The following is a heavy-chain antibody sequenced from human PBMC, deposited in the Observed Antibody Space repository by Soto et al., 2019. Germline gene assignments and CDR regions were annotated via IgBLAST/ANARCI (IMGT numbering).Heavy chain of an antibody. Sequence: GGSLRLFCAASGFSFSSYTMNWVRQAPGKGLQCVSSFTNRGTTTSSADAEKARFTISRDNDKNSLYVQMNNLRAEDTAICFFARAHEVAWFDSWGLGTLVT. CDR3: ARAHEVAWFDS. CDR2: FTNRGTTT. V-gene: IGHV3-21*01. J-gene: IGHJ5*01. CDR1: GFSFSSYT. D-gene: IGHD2-15*01.